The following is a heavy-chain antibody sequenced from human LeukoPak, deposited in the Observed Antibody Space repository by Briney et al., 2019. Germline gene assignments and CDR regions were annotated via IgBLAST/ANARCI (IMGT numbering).Heavy chain of an antibody. CDR3: ARYSSSRPDGDWYFDL. Sequence: SVKVSCKASGYTVTGYYMHWGRQAPGQGLGWMGWIKPNSGGTNYAQKFQGRVTMTRHTSISTAYMELNRLRSDDKAVSYCARYSSSRPDGDWYFDLWGRGTLVTVSS. CDR1: GYTVTGYY. J-gene: IGHJ2*01. V-gene: IGHV1-2*02. CDR2: IKPNSGGT. D-gene: IGHD6-13*01.